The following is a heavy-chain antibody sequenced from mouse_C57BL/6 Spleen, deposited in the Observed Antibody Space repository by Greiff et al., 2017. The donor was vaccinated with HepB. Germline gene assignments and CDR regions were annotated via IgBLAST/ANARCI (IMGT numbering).Heavy chain of an antibody. D-gene: IGHD1-1*01. Sequence: EVQLQESGPGLVKPSQSLSLTCSVTGYSITSGYYWNWIRQFPGNKLEWMGYISYDGSNNYNPSLKNRISITRDTSKNQFFLKLNSVTTEDTATYYCAPTTVVAPYWYFDVWGTGTTVTVSS. J-gene: IGHJ1*03. CDR3: APTTVVAPYWYFDV. CDR2: ISYDGSN. CDR1: GYSITSGYY. V-gene: IGHV3-6*01.